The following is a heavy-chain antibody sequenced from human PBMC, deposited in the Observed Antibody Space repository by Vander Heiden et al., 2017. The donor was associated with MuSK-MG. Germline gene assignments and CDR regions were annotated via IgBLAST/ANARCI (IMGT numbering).Heavy chain of an antibody. CDR3: TRVRYCGSTTCSSSSYYYYMDV. V-gene: IGHV3-33*01. Sequence: QVQLVESGGGVVQPGRSLRLSCAGSGFTFSDYGMHWVRQFPVKGLGWVAVIWFDGDNKYYADSVKGRFTISRDNSKNTLYLQMNSLRAEDTAVYYCTRVRYCGSTTCSSSSYYYYMDVWGKGTTVTVSS. J-gene: IGHJ6*03. CDR1: GFTFSDYG. CDR2: IWFDGDNK. D-gene: IGHD2-2*01.